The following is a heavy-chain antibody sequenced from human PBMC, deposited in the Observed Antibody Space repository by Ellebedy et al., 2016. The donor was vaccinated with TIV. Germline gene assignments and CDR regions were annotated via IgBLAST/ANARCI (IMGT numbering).Heavy chain of an antibody. CDR1: GFTVSSNY. V-gene: IGHV3-53*01. CDR2: IYSGGST. Sequence: GESLKISXAASGFTVSSNYMSWVRQAPGKGLEWVSVIYSGGSTYYADSVKGRFTISRDNSKNTLYLQMNSLRAEDTAVYYCAREGRIAAAGTEPYYYYGMDVWGQGTTVTVSS. D-gene: IGHD6-13*01. J-gene: IGHJ6*02. CDR3: AREGRIAAAGTEPYYYYGMDV.